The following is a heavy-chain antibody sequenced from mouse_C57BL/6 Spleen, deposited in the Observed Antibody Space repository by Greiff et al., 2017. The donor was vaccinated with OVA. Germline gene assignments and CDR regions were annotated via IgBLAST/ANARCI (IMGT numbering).Heavy chain of an antibody. D-gene: IGHD1-1*01. Sequence: EVQLQQSGPELVKPGASVKISCKASGYTFTDYYMNWVKQSHGKSLEWIGDINPNNGGTSYNQKFKGKATLTVDKSSSTAYMELRSLTSEDSAVYYCARPFTTVVEGYYAMDYWGQGTSVTVSS. J-gene: IGHJ4*01. V-gene: IGHV1-26*01. CDR1: GYTFTDYY. CDR2: INPNNGGT. CDR3: ARPFTTVVEGYYAMDY.